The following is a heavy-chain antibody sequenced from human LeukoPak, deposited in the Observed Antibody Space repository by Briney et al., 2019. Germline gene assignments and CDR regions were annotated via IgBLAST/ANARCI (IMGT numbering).Heavy chain of an antibody. J-gene: IGHJ5*02. CDR2: INHSGST. V-gene: IGHV4-34*01. Sequence: GSLRLSCAASGFTVSSNYMSWVRQAPGKGLERIGEINHSGSTNYNPSLKSRVTISVDTSKNQFSLKLSSVTAADTAVYYCARYGDYGDYDIHWFDPWGQGTLVTVSS. D-gene: IGHD4-17*01. CDR3: ARYGDYGDYDIHWFDP. CDR1: GFTVSSNY.